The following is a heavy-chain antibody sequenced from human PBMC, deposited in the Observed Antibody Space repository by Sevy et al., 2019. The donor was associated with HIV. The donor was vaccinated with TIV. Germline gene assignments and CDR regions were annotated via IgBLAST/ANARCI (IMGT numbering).Heavy chain of an antibody. J-gene: IGHJ4*02. CDR3: ARGLGYYDNINYSLFDY. CDR1: GFTFSDYE. D-gene: IGHD3-22*01. V-gene: IGHV3-48*03. CDR2: ISRSGSTI. Sequence: GGSLRLSCAASGFTFSDYEMTWVRQAPGKGLEWISFISRSGSTIYYADSVKGRFAISRDNAKNSLYLQMNCLRAEDTAVYYCARGLGYYDNINYSLFDYWGQGTLVTVSS.